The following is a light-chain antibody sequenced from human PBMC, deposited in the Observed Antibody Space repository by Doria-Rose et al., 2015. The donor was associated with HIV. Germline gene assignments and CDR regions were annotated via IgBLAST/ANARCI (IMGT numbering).Light chain of an antibody. J-gene: IGLJ3*02. V-gene: IGLV3-25*03. CDR3: QSADSSSTLWV. CDR1: ALPKQY. CDR2: KDT. Sequence: SYELTQLPSVSMSPGQTARITCSGDALPKQYAYWYQRKPGQAPVLVISKDTERPSGDSERLSGSSSQTTVTMTISGVQAEDEADYYCQSADSSSTLWVFGGGTKLTVL.